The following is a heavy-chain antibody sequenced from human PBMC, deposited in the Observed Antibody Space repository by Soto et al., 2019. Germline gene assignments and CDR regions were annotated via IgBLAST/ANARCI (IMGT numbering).Heavy chain of an antibody. CDR2: IDPSDSYT. Sequence: PGESLKISCKGSGYSFTSYWISWVRQMHGKGLEWMGRIDPSDSYTNYSPSFQGHVTISADKSISTAYLQWSSLKASDTAMYYCARHEGAAAGTYYWGQGALVTVSS. CDR3: ARHEGAAAGTYY. V-gene: IGHV5-10-1*01. CDR1: GYSFTSYW. D-gene: IGHD6-13*01. J-gene: IGHJ4*02.